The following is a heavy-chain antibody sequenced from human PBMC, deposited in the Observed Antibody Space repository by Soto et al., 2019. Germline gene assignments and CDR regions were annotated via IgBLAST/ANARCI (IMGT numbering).Heavy chain of an antibody. CDR1: GFTFDDYA. CDR3: AKDLTTVTTVPDY. Sequence: EVQLVESGGGLVQPGRSLRLSCAASGFTFDDYAMHWVRQAPGTGLEWVSGISWNSGSIGYADSVKGRFTISRDNAKNSLYLQMNSLRAEDTALYYCAKDLTTVTTVPDYWGQGTLVTVSS. V-gene: IGHV3-9*01. D-gene: IGHD4-17*01. J-gene: IGHJ4*02. CDR2: ISWNSGSI.